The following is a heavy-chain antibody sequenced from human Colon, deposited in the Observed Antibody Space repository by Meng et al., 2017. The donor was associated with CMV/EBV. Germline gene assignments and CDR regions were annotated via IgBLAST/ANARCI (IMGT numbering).Heavy chain of an antibody. CDR3: AREYCSSTSCYYYGSGKGDY. V-gene: IGHV3-48*03. Sequence: GESLKISCAASGFLFSSYEMNWVRQAPGKGLEWVAYISNGGNTRYYADSVKGRFTIFRDNAKNSLYLQMNSLRAEDTAVYYCAREYCSSTSCYYYGSGKGDYWGQGTLVTVSS. CDR2: ISNGGNTR. CDR1: GFLFSSYE. J-gene: IGHJ4*02. D-gene: IGHD2-2*01.